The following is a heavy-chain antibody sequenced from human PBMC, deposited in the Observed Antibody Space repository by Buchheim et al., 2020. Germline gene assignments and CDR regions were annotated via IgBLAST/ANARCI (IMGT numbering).Heavy chain of an antibody. CDR1: GFSLSTSGVG. V-gene: IGHV2-5*02. CDR3: AHRSGSGWYGGSRWYFDY. CDR2: IYWDDDK. Sequence: QITLKESGPTLVKPTQTLTLTCTFSGFSLSTSGVGVGWIRQPPGKALEWLALIYWDDDKRYRPSLKSRPTITRNTSKNQVVLTMTNMDPVDTATYYCAHRSGSGWYGGSRWYFDYWGQGTL. J-gene: IGHJ4*02. D-gene: IGHD6-19*01.